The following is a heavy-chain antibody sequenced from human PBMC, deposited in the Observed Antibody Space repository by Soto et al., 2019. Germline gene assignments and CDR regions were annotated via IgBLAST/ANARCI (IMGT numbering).Heavy chain of an antibody. CDR1: GFTFRSYA. CDR2: ISSTSTYT. V-gene: IGHV3-21*01. D-gene: IGHD6-19*01. Sequence: GSLRLSCAASGFTFRSYAMNWVRQTQEKGLEWVSSISSTSTYTHYADSVKGRFTISRDNANNSLFLQMNSLRAEDTAIYYCARDLALAGNYWGQGALVTVSS. CDR3: ARDLALAGNY. J-gene: IGHJ4*02.